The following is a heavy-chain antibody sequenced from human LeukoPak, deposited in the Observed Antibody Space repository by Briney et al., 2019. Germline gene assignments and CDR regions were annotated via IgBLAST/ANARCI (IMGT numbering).Heavy chain of an antibody. CDR2: ISAYNGNT. Sequence: VASVKVSCKASGYTFTSYGISWVRQAPGQGLEWMGWISAYNGNTNYAQKLQGRVTMTTDTSTSTAYMELRSLRSDDTAVYYCARVVEVPLGDAFDIWGQGTMVTVSS. CDR1: GYTFTSYG. D-gene: IGHD2-2*01. J-gene: IGHJ3*02. V-gene: IGHV1-18*01. CDR3: ARVVEVPLGDAFDI.